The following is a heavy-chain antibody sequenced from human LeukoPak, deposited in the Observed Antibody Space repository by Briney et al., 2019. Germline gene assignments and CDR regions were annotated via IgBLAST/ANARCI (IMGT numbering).Heavy chain of an antibody. V-gene: IGHV1-69*06. D-gene: IGHD4-23*01. CDR3: ARDPSYYQYGGNSLGAFDI. Sequence: SVKVSCKASGGTFSSYAISWVRQAPGQGLEWMGGIIPIFGTANYAQKFQGRVTITADKSTSTAYMELSSLRSEDTAVYYCARDPSYYQYGGNSLGAFDIWGQGTMVTVSS. J-gene: IGHJ3*02. CDR2: IIPIFGTA. CDR1: GGTFSSYA.